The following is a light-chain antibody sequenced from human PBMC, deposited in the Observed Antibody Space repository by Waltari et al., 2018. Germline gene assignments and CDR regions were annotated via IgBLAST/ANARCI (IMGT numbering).Light chain of an antibody. Sequence: DIQITQSPSTLSASVGDSVTITCRASQGISNWLAWYQQKPGKAPKLLIYRASNLETGVPSRFSGSGSGTDFTLTISSLQPEDIATYYCQQHDNSPYSFGQGTKVEIK. CDR3: QQHDNSPYS. CDR1: QGISNW. J-gene: IGKJ2*03. CDR2: RAS. V-gene: IGKV1-33*01.